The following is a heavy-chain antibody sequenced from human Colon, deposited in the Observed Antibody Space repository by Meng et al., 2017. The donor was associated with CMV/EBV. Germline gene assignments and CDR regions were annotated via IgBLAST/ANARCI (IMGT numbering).Heavy chain of an antibody. D-gene: IGHD4/OR15-4a*01. CDR3: ARVDYSGNYDY. CDR2: INHSGST. V-gene: IGHV4-34*01. CDR1: GGSFSGYY. J-gene: IGHJ4*02. Sequence: SETLSLTCAVYGGSFSGYYWSWIRQPPGKGLEWIGEINHSGSTNYNPSLKSRVTISVDTSKNQFSLKLSSVTAADTAVYYCARVDYSGNYDYWGQGTLVTVSS.